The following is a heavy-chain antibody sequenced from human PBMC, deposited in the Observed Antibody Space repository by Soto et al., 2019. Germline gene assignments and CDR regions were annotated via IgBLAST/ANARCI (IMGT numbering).Heavy chain of an antibody. CDR1: GYTFTSYD. CDR2: MNPNSGNT. J-gene: IGHJ6*03. D-gene: IGHD2-8*01. CDR3: ARGGYCTNGVCYGVGYYYYYMDV. V-gene: IGHV1-8*01. Sequence: ASVKVSCKASGYTFTSYDINWVRQATGQGLEWMGWMNPNSGNTGYAQKFQGRVTMTRNTSISTAYMELNSLRSEDTAVYYCARGGYCTNGVCYGVGYYYYYMDVWGKGTTVTVSS.